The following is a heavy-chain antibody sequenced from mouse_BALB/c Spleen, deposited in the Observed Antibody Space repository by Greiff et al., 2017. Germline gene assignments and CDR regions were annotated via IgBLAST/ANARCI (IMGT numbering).Heavy chain of an antibody. CDR3: ATLYGNYPWFAY. J-gene: IGHJ3*01. D-gene: IGHD2-10*02. CDR2: IYPGSGST. Sequence: QVQLKQPGAELVKPGTSVKLSCKASGYNFTSYWINWVKLRPGQGLEWIGDIYPGSGSTNYNEKFKSKATLTVDTSSSTAYMQLSSLASEDSALYYCATLYGNYPWFAYWGQGTLVTVSA. CDR1: GYNFTSYW. V-gene: IGHV1-55*01.